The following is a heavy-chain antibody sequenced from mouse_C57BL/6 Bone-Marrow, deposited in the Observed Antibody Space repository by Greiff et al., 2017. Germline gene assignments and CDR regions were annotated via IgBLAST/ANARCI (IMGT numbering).Heavy chain of an antibody. J-gene: IGHJ2*01. D-gene: IGHD1-1*01. Sequence: EVQLQESGPGLVKPSQSLSLTCSVTGYSITRGHYWNWIRLFPGNKLEWLGYISYDGSNNYHPSLKNRISFTRDTSKKQFLQKVKSVTTDDTATYYGTKGRGYGSLYYFDYWGQGTTLTVSS. CDR1: GYSITRGHY. V-gene: IGHV3-6*01. CDR2: ISYDGSN. CDR3: TKGRGYGSLYYFDY.